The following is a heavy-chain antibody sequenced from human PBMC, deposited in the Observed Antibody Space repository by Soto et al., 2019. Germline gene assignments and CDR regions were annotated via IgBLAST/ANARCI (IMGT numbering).Heavy chain of an antibody. D-gene: IGHD1-1*01. V-gene: IGHV1-46*01. J-gene: IGHJ6*02. Sequence: QVQLVQSGAEVKKPGASVKVSCKASGYTFTSYYMHWVRQAPGQGLEWMGIINPSGGSTSYAQKFQGEVTITRDTSTSTVYMELSSLRSEDTAVYYCARDKRVQCCGMDVWGQGTTVTVSS. CDR1: GYTFTSYY. CDR3: ARDKRVQCCGMDV. CDR2: INPSGGST.